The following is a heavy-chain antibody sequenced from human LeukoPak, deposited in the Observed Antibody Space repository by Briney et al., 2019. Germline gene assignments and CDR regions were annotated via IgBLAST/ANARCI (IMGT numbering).Heavy chain of an antibody. CDR1: GGSISSYY. CDR2: IYYSGST. CDR3: ARGVNSGYFDY. Sequence: PSESLSLTCTVSGGSISSYYWTWIRQPPGKGLEWIGYIYYSGSTNYNPSLKSRVTISVDTSKNQFSLKLTSVTAADTAVYYCARGVNSGYFDYCGQGTLVTVSS. V-gene: IGHV4-59*01. J-gene: IGHJ4*02. D-gene: IGHD1-26*01.